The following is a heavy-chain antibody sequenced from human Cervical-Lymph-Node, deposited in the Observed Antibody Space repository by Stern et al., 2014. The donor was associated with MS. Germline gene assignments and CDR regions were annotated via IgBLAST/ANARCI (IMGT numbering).Heavy chain of an antibody. CDR1: GFSFGTHA. CDR2: ISGDATAT. Sequence: VQLVQSGGGRVQPGGSLRLSCVASGFSFGTHAMSWVRQPQGKGLEWVSAISGDATATYVADSVRGRFTISRDNAKNTLYLQMNSLTADDTAMYYCVKDVPKPFDFWGQGTLVTVSS. V-gene: IGHV3-23*04. CDR3: VKDVPKPFDF. J-gene: IGHJ4*02.